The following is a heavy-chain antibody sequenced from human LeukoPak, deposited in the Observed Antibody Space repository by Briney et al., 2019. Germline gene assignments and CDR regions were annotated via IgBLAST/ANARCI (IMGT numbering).Heavy chain of an antibody. J-gene: IGHJ4*02. CDR1: GCTFSMYK. CDR3: ARGSAWAPLYYFDY. V-gene: IGHV3-21*01. CDR2: ISISCGYL. Sequence: PGGALRLSCTASGCTFSMYKMNWVRQAPGKGVEGVVLISISCGYLYYTSSVPGRFTISRDNAKNSLYLQMTSLRAEDPAVYYCARGSAWAPLYYFDYWGPGNLVTVSS. D-gene: IGHD3-16*01.